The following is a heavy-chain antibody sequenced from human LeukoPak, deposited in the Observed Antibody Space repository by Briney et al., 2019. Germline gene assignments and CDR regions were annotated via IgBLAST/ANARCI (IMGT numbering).Heavy chain of an antibody. CDR3: ARERRVVYDSSGYHAFDI. CDR2: INPSGGST. J-gene: IGHJ3*02. D-gene: IGHD3-22*01. V-gene: IGHV1-46*01. Sequence: ASVKVSCMASGYTFTSYYMHWVRQAPGQGLEWMGIINPSGGSTSYAQKFQGRVTMTRDTSTSTVYMELSSLRSEDTAVYYCARERRVVYDSSGYHAFDIRGQGTMVTVSS. CDR1: GYTFTSYY.